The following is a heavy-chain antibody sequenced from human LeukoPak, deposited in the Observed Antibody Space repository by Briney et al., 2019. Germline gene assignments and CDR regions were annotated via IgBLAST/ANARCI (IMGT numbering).Heavy chain of an antibody. J-gene: IGHJ6*02. D-gene: IGHD4-17*01. Sequence: SETLSLTCTVSGGSIGSSSYYWGWIRQPPGEGLEWIGSIYYSGNTYYNPSLKSRVTISVDTSKNQFSLKLSSVTAADTAVYYCARVGDAVTTYYYYGMDVWGQGTTVTVSS. CDR3: ARVGDAVTTYYYYGMDV. CDR2: IYYSGNT. CDR1: GGSIGSSSYY. V-gene: IGHV4-39*07.